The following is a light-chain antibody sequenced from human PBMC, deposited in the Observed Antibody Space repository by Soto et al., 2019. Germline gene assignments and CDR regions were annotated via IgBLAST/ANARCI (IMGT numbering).Light chain of an antibody. CDR3: QRSFSTPLT. V-gene: IGKV1-39*01. Sequence: DIQMTQSPSSLSASVGDRVTITCRASQSISSYLNWYQQKPGKAPKLLIYAAASLQSGGPSRFSGSGSGTDFTLTISSLQPEDFATYYGQRSFSTPLTFGGGTKVEIK. CDR2: AAA. CDR1: QSISSY. J-gene: IGKJ4*01.